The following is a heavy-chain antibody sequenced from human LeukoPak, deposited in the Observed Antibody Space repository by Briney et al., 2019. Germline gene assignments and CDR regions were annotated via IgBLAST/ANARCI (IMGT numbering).Heavy chain of an antibody. J-gene: IGHJ6*02. CDR3: EKDPPINYGDWYYGMDV. CDR2: ISGSGGST. Sequence: PGGSLRLSCAASGFTFSSYAMSWVRQAPGKGLEWVSAISGSGGSTYYADSVKGRFTISRDNSKNTLYLQMNSLRAEDTAVYYCEKDPPINYGDWYYGMDVWGQGTTVTVSS. D-gene: IGHD4-17*01. CDR1: GFTFSSYA. V-gene: IGHV3-23*01.